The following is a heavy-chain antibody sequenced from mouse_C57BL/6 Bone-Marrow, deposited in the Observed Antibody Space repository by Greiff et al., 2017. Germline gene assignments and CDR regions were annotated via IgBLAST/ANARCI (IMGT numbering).Heavy chain of an antibody. D-gene: IGHD3-2*02. V-gene: IGHV1-42*01. Sequence: EVQLQQSGPELVKPGASVKISCKASGYSFTDYYMHWVKQSPEKRLEWIGEINPSTGGTTYNQKFKAKATLTVDKSSSTAYMQLKSLTSEDSAVYYCARRLRRSGSYYLDYWGQGTTLTVSS. J-gene: IGHJ2*01. CDR1: GYSFTDYY. CDR3: ARRLRRSGSYYLDY. CDR2: INPSTGGT.